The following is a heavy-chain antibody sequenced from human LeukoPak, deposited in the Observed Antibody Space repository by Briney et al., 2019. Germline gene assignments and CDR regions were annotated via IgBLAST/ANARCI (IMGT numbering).Heavy chain of an antibody. CDR2: INPSGGST. CDR1: GYTFTSYY. D-gene: IGHD6-13*01. CDR3: ARTTPSSSSFNY. J-gene: IGHJ4*02. Sequence: ASVKVSCKASGYTFTSYYMHWVRQAPGQGLEWMGIINPSGGSTCYAQKFRGRVTMTRDTCPNTVDMELSDRRYEDTAGYYCARTTPSSSSFNYWGQGTLVTVSS. V-gene: IGHV1-46*01.